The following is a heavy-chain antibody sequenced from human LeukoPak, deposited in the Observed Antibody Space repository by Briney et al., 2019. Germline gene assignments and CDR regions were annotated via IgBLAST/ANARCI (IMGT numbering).Heavy chain of an antibody. CDR2: IIPIFGTA. CDR1: GGTFSSYA. J-gene: IGHJ3*02. V-gene: IGHV1-69*01. D-gene: IGHD1-26*01. CDR3: ARLEWELSLGAFDI. Sequence: GSSVKLSCKASGGTFSSYAISCVRQAPGKGLEWMGEIIPIFGTAHYAQTLQRRVTITADESTSTPYMELSSLRSEDTAVYYCARLEWELSLGAFDIWGQGTMVTVSS.